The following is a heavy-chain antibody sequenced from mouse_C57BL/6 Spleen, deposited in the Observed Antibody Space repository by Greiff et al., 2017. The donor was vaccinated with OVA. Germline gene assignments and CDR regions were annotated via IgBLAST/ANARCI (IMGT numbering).Heavy chain of an antibody. J-gene: IGHJ4*01. V-gene: IGHV5-17*01. CDR2: ISSGSSTI. CDR1: GFTFSDYG. CDR3: ARKTGYAMDY. Sequence: VQLKESGGGLVKPGGSLKLSCAASGFTFSDYGMHWVRQAPEKGLEWVAYISSGSSTIYYADTVKGRFTISRDNAKNTLFLQMTRLRSEDTAMYYCARKTGYAMDYWGQGTSVTVSS.